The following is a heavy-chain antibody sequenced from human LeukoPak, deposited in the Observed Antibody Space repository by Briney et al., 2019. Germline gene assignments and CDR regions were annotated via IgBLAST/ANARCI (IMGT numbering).Heavy chain of an antibody. Sequence: SETLSLTCAVYGGSFSGYYWSWIRQPPGKGLEWIGEINHSGSTNYNPSLKSRVTISVDTSKNQFSLKLSSVTAADTAVYYCARHGLRYFDWFTSLDAFDIWGQGTMVTVSS. V-gene: IGHV4-34*01. CDR3: ARHGLRYFDWFTSLDAFDI. J-gene: IGHJ3*02. CDR2: INHSGST. CDR1: GGSFSGYY. D-gene: IGHD3-9*01.